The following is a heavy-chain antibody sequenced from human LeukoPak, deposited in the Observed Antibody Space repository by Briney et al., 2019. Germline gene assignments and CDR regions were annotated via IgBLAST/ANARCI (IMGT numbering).Heavy chain of an antibody. CDR3: ARDLDDILTSLYYYGMDV. D-gene: IGHD3-9*01. Sequence: GGSLSPSCAASGFTFSSYALHWVRQAPGKGLEWVAVISYDGSNKYYADSVKGRFTISRDNSKNTLYLQMNSLRAEDTAVYYCARDLDDILTSLYYYGMDVWGQGTTVTVSS. V-gene: IGHV3-30-3*01. J-gene: IGHJ6*02. CDR2: ISYDGSNK. CDR1: GFTFSSYA.